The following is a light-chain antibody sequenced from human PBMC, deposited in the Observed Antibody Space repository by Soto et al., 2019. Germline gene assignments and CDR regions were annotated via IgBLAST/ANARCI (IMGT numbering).Light chain of an antibody. V-gene: IGLV2-23*01. CDR1: SSDVGSYNL. J-gene: IGLJ2*01. Sequence: QSALTQPASVSGSPGQSITISCTGTSSDVGSYNLVSWYQQHPGKAPKLMIYEGSKRPSGVSNRFSGSKSGNTASLTISGLQAEDEADYYCCSYAGSSTLEVGGGTQLTVL. CDR3: CSYAGSSTLE. CDR2: EGS.